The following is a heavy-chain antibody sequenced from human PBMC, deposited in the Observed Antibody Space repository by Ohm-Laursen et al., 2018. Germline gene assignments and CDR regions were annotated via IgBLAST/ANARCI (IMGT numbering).Heavy chain of an antibody. V-gene: IGHV3-23*01. CDR3: AKDLTFLYYFDY. CDR1: GFTFRNYG. Sequence: SLRLSCTASGFTFRNYGMTWARQAPGKRLEWVAGIGGSGSSTYYADSVTGRFTISRDNPKNTLYLQMNSLRAEDTAVYYCAKDLTFLYYFDYWGQGTLVTVSS. CDR2: IGGSGSST. J-gene: IGHJ4*02.